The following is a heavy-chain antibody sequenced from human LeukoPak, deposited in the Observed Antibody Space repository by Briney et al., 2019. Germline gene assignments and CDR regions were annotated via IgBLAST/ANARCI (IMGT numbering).Heavy chain of an antibody. CDR2: INHSGST. D-gene: IGHD1-26*01. CDR3: ARKVGATTYPDWFDP. V-gene: IGHV4-34*01. Sequence: SETLSLTCAVYGGSFSDYYWSWIRQPPGKGLEWIGEINHSGSTNHNPSLKSRLTISVDTSKKQFSLKLSSVTAADTAVYYCARKVGATTYPDWFDPWGQGTLVTVSS. CDR1: GGSFSDYY. J-gene: IGHJ5*02.